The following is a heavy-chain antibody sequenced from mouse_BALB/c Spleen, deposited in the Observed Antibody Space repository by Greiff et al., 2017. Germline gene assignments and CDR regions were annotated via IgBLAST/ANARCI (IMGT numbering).Heavy chain of an antibody. CDR1: GYKFTDYA. D-gene: IGHD2-4*01. V-gene: IGHV1S137*01. Sequence: VKLMESGAELVRPGVSVKISCKGSGYKFTDYAMHWVKQSHAKSLEWIGVISTYYGDASYNQKFKGKATMTVDKSSSTAYMELARLTSEDSAIYYCAREEPYDYDGYYYAMDYWGQGTSVTVSS. CDR3: AREEPYDYDGYYYAMDY. CDR2: ISTYYGDA. J-gene: IGHJ4*01.